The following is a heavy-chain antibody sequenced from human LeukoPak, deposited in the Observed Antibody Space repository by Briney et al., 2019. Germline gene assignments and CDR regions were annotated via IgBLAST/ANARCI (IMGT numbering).Heavy chain of an antibody. D-gene: IGHD3-10*01. CDR2: IFSGGNT. J-gene: IGHJ4*02. CDR3: AREPYGSGTHYFDY. CDR1: GFTVSSIY. Sequence: GGSLRLSCAASGFTVSSIYMSWVRQAPGKGLEWVSVIFSGGNTYYADSVKGRFTISRDDSKNTLYLQMNSLRAEDTAVYYCAREPYGSGTHYFDYWGQGTLVTVSS. V-gene: IGHV3-66*01.